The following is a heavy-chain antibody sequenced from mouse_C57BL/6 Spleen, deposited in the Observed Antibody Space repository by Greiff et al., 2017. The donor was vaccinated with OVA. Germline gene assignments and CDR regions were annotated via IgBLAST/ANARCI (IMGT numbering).Heavy chain of an antibody. D-gene: IGHD2-1*01. CDR1: GYTFTSYG. CDR3: ARGVSLYYGNYSNWYFDV. Sequence: QVQLQQSGAELARPGASVKLSCKASGYTFTSYGISWVKQRTGQGLEWIGEIYPRSGNTYYNEKFKGKATLTADKSSSTAYMELRSLTSEDSAVYFCARGVSLYYGNYSNWYFDVWGTGTTVTVSS. CDR2: IYPRSGNT. J-gene: IGHJ1*03. V-gene: IGHV1-81*01.